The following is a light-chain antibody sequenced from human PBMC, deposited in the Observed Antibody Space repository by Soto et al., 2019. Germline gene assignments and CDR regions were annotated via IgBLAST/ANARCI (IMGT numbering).Light chain of an antibody. CDR3: QHNGRS. CDR2: GAS. CDR1: QRVDGNY. J-gene: IGKJ5*01. Sequence: PGEIATLSCRASQRVDGNYLAWYPQIHGQAPRLLIHGASNRATGIPDRFSGSGSGTDFTLIINSLDPEEAAVYYWQHNGRSFGQGTRLE. V-gene: IGKV3-20*01.